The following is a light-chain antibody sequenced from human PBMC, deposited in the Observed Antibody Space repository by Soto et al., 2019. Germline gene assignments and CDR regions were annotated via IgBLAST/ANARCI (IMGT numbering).Light chain of an antibody. CDR3: CSYTSRSTPHV. J-gene: IGLJ1*01. CDR1: SSDVGAYIY. CDR2: DVS. V-gene: IGLV2-14*01. Sequence: QSALTQPASVSGSPGQSITISCTGTSSDVGAYIYVSWYQQHPGKAPKLMIYDVSNRPSGISNRFSGSKSGNTASLTISGLPAEDEDDYYCCSYTSRSTPHVFGTGTKVTLL.